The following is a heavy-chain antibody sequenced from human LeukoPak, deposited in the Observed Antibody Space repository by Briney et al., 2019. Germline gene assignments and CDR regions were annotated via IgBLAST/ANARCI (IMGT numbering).Heavy chain of an antibody. D-gene: IGHD3-10*02. CDR2: AGWAGGTT. J-gene: IGHJ4*02. CDR1: GFNFDRYT. CDR3: AKELDTMFFDY. V-gene: IGHV3-43*01. Sequence: GGSLRLSCATSGFNFDRYTIHWVRQAPGKGLEWVSLAGWAGGTTFYSDSVRGRFTISRDSGGKSVYLQMNSLTTDDTASYFCAKELDTMFFDYWGQGALVTVSS.